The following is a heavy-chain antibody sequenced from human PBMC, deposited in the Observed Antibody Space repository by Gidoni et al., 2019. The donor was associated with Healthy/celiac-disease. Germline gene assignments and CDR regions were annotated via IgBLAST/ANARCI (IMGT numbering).Heavy chain of an antibody. Sequence: QVQLVESGGGVVQPGRSLRLSCAASGFTFSSYGMHWVRQAPGKGLEWVAVIWYDGSNKYYADSVKGRFTISRDNSKNTLYLQMNSLRAEDTAVYYCARRPRAPAAMIDYWGQGTLVTVSS. CDR2: IWYDGSNK. CDR3: ARRPRAPAAMIDY. CDR1: GFTFSSYG. D-gene: IGHD2-2*01. V-gene: IGHV3-33*01. J-gene: IGHJ4*02.